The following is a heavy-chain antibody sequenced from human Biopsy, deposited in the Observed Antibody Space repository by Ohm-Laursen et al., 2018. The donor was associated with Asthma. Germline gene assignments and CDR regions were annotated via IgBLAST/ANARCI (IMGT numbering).Heavy chain of an antibody. D-gene: IGHD3-3*01. V-gene: IGHV3-30*19. CDR3: ARQVKSTVFGVSYKKFDF. Sequence: SLRLSCAASALTFSSYGMVRVRLAPGKGLEWVGIISNDGAKKFYGDSVQGRFTISRDNSKNTIYLQMHSLKIEDTAVYFCARQVKSTVFGVSYKKFDFWGQGTLVAVSS. J-gene: IGHJ4*02. CDR1: ALTFSSYG. CDR2: ISNDGAKK.